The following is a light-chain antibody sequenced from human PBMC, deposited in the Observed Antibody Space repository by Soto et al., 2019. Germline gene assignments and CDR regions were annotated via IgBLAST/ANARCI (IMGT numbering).Light chain of an antibody. V-gene: IGLV2-14*03. J-gene: IGLJ1*01. CDR3: NSYTSSSTYV. Sequence: QSALTQPDSVSGSPGQSIAISGTGTSSDVGNYNYVSWYQQHPGKAPKLMIYDVSNRPSGVSTRFSGSKSGNTASLTISGLQPEDEADYYCNSYTSSSTYVFGTGTKLTVL. CDR2: DVS. CDR1: SSDVGNYNY.